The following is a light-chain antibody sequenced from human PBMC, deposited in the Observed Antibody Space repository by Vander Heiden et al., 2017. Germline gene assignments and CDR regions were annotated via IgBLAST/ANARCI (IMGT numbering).Light chain of an antibody. J-gene: IGLJ3*02. CDR1: NIGSKN. V-gene: IGLV3-9*01. CDR3: QVWDSSTAV. Sequence: SYDLTQPLSVSMALGQTARITCGGNNIGSKNVHWYQPKPGQAPVLVIYRDSNRPSGIPERFSGSNSGNTATLTISRAQAGDEADYYCQVWDSSTAVFGGGTKLTVL. CDR2: RDS.